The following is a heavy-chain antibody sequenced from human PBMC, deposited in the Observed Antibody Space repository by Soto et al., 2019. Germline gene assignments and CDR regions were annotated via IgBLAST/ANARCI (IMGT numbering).Heavy chain of an antibody. CDR2: INPSDGST. CDR1: GNTLTSYY. J-gene: IGHJ3*02. V-gene: IGHV1-46*01. CDR3: ARRMITLIVVVITGDALFI. Sequence: GAAVMVSCKASGNTLTSYYMHSGRPAPGQGLEWMGIINPSDGSTSYAQKFQGRVTMTRDTPTSTVYMELRSLRSEDTAVYYCARRMITLIVVVITGDALFIWG. D-gene: IGHD3-22*01.